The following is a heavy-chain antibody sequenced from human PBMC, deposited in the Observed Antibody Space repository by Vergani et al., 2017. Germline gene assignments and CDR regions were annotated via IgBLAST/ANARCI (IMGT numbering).Heavy chain of an antibody. J-gene: IGHJ4*02. CDR2: ISWNSGSI. Sequence: EVQLLESGGGLVQPGGSLRLSCAASGFTFDDYAMHWVRQAPGKGLEWVSGISWNSGSIGYADSVKGRFTISRDNAKNSLYLQMNSLRAEDTALYYCAKGPYDYVWGSYFHFDYWGQGTLVTVSS. CDR1: GFTFDDYA. D-gene: IGHD3-16*01. CDR3: AKGPYDYVWGSYFHFDY. V-gene: IGHV3-9*01.